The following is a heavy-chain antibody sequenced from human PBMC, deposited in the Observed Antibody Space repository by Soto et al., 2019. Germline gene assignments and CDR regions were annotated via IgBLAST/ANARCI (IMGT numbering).Heavy chain of an antibody. CDR1: GYNLVNYW. Sequence: GESLKIYCKGSGYNLVNYWIGWVRQMPGKGLEWMGIIYPGDSDTRYSPSFQGQVAISTDKSISTDYLKWSSLKASDTAIYYCARHRLLRRLVYFYWFGDRGQRPFFTVS. V-gene: IGHV5-51*01. J-gene: IGHJ5*02. CDR2: IYPGDSDT. CDR3: ARHRLLRRLVYFYWFGD. D-gene: IGHD6-19*01.